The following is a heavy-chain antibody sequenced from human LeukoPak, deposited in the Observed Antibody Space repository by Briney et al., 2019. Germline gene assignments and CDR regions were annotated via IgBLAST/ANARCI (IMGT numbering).Heavy chain of an antibody. CDR3: ARDSAGGDSSGYY. Sequence: PSETLSLTCTVSGGSISSGDYYWSWIRQPPGKGLEWIGYIYYSGSTYYNPSLKSRVTISVDTSKNQFSLKLSSVTAADTAVYYCARDSAGGDSSGYYWGQGTLVTVSS. CDR1: GGSISSGDYY. CDR2: IYYSGST. D-gene: IGHD3-22*01. J-gene: IGHJ4*02. V-gene: IGHV4-30-4*01.